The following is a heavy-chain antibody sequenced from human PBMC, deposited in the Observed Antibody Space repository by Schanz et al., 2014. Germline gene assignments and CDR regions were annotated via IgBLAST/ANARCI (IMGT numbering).Heavy chain of an antibody. V-gene: IGHV3-9*01. D-gene: IGHD3-10*01. J-gene: IGHJ5*02. CDR1: GFTFDEFA. CDR2: ISWNSASI. Sequence: VHLLESGGGLVEPGGSLRLSCAASGFTFDEFAMHWVRQSPGKGLEWVSGISWNSASIGYADSVKGRFTISRDNAKNTLYLQMNSLRAEDTAVYYCARPALWFGDNCFDPWGQGTLVTVSS. CDR3: ARPALWFGDNCFDP.